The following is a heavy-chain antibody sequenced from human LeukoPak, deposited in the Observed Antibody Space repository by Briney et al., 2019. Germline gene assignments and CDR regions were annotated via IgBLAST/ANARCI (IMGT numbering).Heavy chain of an antibody. V-gene: IGHV3-33*01. CDR3: ARDAVYSSSWQYY. Sequence: GRSLRLSCAASGFTFSSYGMHWVRQAPGKGLEWVAVIWYDGCNKYYADSVKGRFTISRDNSKNTLYLQMNSLRAEDTAVYYCARDAVYSSSWQYYWGQGTLLTVSS. CDR1: GFTFSSYG. CDR2: IWYDGCNK. J-gene: IGHJ4*02. D-gene: IGHD6-13*01.